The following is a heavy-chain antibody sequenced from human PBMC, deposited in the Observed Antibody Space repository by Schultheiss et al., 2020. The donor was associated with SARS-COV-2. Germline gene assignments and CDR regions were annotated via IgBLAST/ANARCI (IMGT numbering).Heavy chain of an antibody. D-gene: IGHD3-22*01. Sequence: ASVKVSCKTSGYTFTDYYMHWVRQAPGQGLEWMGRINPNSGGTNYAQKFQGRVTMTRDTSISTAYMELRSLRSDDTAVYFCARNGAARDGSGFFFGFWGQGTLVTVSS. J-gene: IGHJ4*02. CDR3: ARNGAARDGSGFFFGF. V-gene: IGHV1-2*06. CDR2: INPNSGGT. CDR1: GYTFTDYY.